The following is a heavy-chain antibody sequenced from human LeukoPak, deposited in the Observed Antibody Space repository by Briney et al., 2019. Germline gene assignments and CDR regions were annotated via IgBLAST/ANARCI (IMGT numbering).Heavy chain of an antibody. CDR1: GGSISSYY. Sequence: SETLSLTCTVSGGSISSYYWSWIRQPPGKGLEWIGYIYYSGSTNYNPSLQSRVTISVDTSENQFSLKLSSVTAADTAVYYCVRCHGSGTTPLNWGQGTLVTVSS. CDR2: IYYSGST. V-gene: IGHV4-59*12. J-gene: IGHJ4*02. CDR3: VRCHGSGTTPLN. D-gene: IGHD3-10*01.